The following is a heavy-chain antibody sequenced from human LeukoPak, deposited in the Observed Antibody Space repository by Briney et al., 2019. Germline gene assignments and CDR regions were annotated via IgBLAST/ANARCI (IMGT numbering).Heavy chain of an antibody. J-gene: IGHJ4*02. CDR3: AREGYYYDSSGHASCFDY. V-gene: IGHV1-2*02. D-gene: IGHD3-22*01. CDR1: GYSFTDSY. Sequence: GASVKVSCKASGYSFTDSYLHWVRQAPGQGLEWMAWINPYTGATSSAQKFQGRVALTRDTSISTAYMELNTLRSDDTAVYYCAREGYYYDSSGHASCFDYWGQGTLVTVSS. CDR2: INPYTGAT.